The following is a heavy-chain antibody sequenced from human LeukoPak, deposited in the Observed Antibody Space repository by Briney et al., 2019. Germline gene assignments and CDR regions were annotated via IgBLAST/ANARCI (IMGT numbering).Heavy chain of an antibody. D-gene: IGHD6-13*01. CDR3: ARVGAAAGTDGHYYFDY. Sequence: ASVKVSCKASGYTFTRYGISWVRQAPGQGLEWMGRINPNSGGTNYAQKFQGRVTMTRDTSISTAYMELSRLRSDDTAVYYCARVGAAAGTDGHYYFDYWGQGTLVTVSS. CDR1: GYTFTRYG. V-gene: IGHV1-2*06. J-gene: IGHJ4*02. CDR2: INPNSGGT.